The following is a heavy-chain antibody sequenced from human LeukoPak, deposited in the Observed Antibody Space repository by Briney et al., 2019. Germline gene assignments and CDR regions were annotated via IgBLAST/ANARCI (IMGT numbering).Heavy chain of an antibody. J-gene: IGHJ4*02. D-gene: IGHD3-22*01. V-gene: IGHV3-30*02. Sequence: GGSLRLSCAASGFTFSSYGMHWVRQAPGKGLEWVAFIRYDGSNKYYADSVKGRFTISRDNSKNTLYLQMNSLRAEDTAVYYCAKAAYYYDPPYYLDYWGQGTLVTVSS. CDR1: GFTFSSYG. CDR3: AKAAYYYDPPYYLDY. CDR2: IRYDGSNK.